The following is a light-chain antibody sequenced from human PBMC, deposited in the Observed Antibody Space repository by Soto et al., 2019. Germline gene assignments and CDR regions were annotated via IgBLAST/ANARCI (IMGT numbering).Light chain of an antibody. CDR2: EVS. CDR1: SSDVGGYNY. J-gene: IGLJ2*01. CDR3: SSYTSRTTVV. V-gene: IGLV2-14*01. Sequence: QSALTQPASVSGSPGQSITISCSGTSSDVGGYNYVSWYQQHPGKAPKLMISEVSNRPSGVANRFAGSKSGNTASLTISGLQAEDEADYHCSSYTSRTTVVFGGGTKLTVL.